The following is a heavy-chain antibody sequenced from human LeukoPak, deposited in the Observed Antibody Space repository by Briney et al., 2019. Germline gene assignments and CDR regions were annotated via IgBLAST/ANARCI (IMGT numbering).Heavy chain of an antibody. CDR2: INPNSGGT. CDR3: ARVLVRGVIPFDY. D-gene: IGHD3-10*01. Sequence: GASVKVSCKASGYTFTGYYMHWVRQAPGQGLEWMGRINPNSGGTNYAQKFQGRVTMTRDTSISTAYMELSRLRSDDTAVYYCARVLVRGVIPFDYWGQGTLVTVSS. CDR1: GYTFTGYY. J-gene: IGHJ4*02. V-gene: IGHV1-2*06.